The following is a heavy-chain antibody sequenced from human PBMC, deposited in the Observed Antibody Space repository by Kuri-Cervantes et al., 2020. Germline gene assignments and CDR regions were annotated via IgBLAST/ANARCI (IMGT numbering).Heavy chain of an antibody. Sequence: GESLKISCVVSGFTMSNYAMHWVRQAPGKGLEWVAVISYDGTETYYADSVQGRFTISRDDSQSTVALQMKNLRVEDTALYYCAKHGATTMHCYYYGMDVWGQGTTVTVSS. D-gene: IGHD4-17*01. CDR1: GFTMSNYA. J-gene: IGHJ6*02. CDR2: ISYDGTET. V-gene: IGHV3-30*18. CDR3: AKHGATTMHCYYYGMDV.